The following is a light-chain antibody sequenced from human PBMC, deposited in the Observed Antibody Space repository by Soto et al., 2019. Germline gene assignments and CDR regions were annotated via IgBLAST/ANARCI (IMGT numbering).Light chain of an antibody. V-gene: IGLV4-69*01. J-gene: IGLJ2*01. CDR3: QTMRV. CDR2: LNSDGSH. CDR1: SRHSSYA. Sequence: QSVLTQSPSASASLGASVKLTCTLSSRHSSYAIAWHQQQPEKGPRYLMKLNSDGSHSKGDGIPDRFSGSSSGAERYLTISSLQSEDEADYYCQTMRVFGGGTQLTVL.